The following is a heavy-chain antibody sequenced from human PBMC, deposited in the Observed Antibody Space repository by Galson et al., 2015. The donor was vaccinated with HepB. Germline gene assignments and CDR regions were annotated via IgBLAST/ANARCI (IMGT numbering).Heavy chain of an antibody. CDR3: ARRGKPGYSSGWYNY. J-gene: IGHJ4*02. D-gene: IGHD6-19*01. Sequence: QSGAEVKKPGESLKISCKGSGYSFTTYWIGWVRQMPGKGLEWMGIIYPGDSDTRYSPSFRGRVTISVDKSISTAYLQWSSLKASDTAMYYCARRGKPGYSSGWYNYWGQGTLVTVSS. CDR2: IYPGDSDT. CDR1: GYSFTTYW. V-gene: IGHV5-51*01.